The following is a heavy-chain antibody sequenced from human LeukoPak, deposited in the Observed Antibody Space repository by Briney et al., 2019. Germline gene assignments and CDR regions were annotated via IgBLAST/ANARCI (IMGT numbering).Heavy chain of an antibody. D-gene: IGHD5-24*01. J-gene: IGHJ4*02. CDR3: ARRRDGYNYVGTDY. CDR2: IYPGDSDT. CDR1: GYNFTNYW. V-gene: IGHV5-51*01. Sequence: GESLKISCKGSGYNFTNYWIGWVRQMPGKGLEWMGIIYPGDSDTTYSPSFQGQVTNSADKSISTAYLQWSSLKASDTAMYYCARRRDGYNYVGTDYWGQGTLVTVSS.